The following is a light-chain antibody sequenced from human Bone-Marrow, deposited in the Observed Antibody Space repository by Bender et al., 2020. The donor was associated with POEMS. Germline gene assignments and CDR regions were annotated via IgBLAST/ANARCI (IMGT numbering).Light chain of an antibody. V-gene: IGLV2-14*03. CDR3: AAWDAGLSGGV. CDR2: DVT. Sequence: QSVLTQPASVSGSPGQSITISCTGTPSDVGGYDYVSWYQQYPGEAPRLIIYDVTNRPSGVSDRFSGSKSGDTASLTISGLQAEDEADYYCAAWDAGLSGGVFGGGTKLTVL. J-gene: IGLJ3*02. CDR1: PSDVGGYDY.